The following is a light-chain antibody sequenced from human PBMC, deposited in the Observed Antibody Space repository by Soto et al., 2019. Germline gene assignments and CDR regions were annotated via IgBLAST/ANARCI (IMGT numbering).Light chain of an antibody. Sequence: EIVMTQSPATLSVSPGERATLSCRASQSVSDKLAWYQQKPGQAPRLLIYGASTRATDVPDRFSGSGSGADFTLSISRLEPEDFAVYYCQQYGSSPPRTFGQGTKVAIK. V-gene: IGKV3-20*01. J-gene: IGKJ1*01. CDR2: GAS. CDR1: QSVSDK. CDR3: QQYGSSPPRT.